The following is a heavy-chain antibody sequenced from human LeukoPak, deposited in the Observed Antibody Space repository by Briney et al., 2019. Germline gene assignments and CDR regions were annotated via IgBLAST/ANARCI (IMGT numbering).Heavy chain of an antibody. J-gene: IGHJ6*02. CDR3: ARVDCSGGSCYSDYYYYGMDV. CDR1: GGSFSGYY. D-gene: IGHD2-15*01. CDR2: IYYSGST. Sequence: PSETLSLTCAVYGGSFSGYYWSWIRQPPGKGLEWIGYIYYSGSTYYNPSLKSRVTISVDTSKNQFSLKLSSVTAADTAVYYCARVDCSGGSCYSDYYYYGMDVWGQGTTVTVSS. V-gene: IGHV4-30-4*01.